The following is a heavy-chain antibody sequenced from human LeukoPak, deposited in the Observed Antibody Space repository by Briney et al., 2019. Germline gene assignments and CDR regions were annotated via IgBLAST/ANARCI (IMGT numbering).Heavy chain of an antibody. CDR3: AREGMATIFDAFDI. D-gene: IGHD5-24*01. CDR1: GGSISSYY. Sequence: SETLSLTCTVSGGSISSYYWSWIRQPPGKGLEWIGYIYYSGSTNYNPSLKSRVTISVDTSKNQFSLKLSSVTAADTAVYYCAREGMATIFDAFDIWAKGQWSPSFQ. CDR2: IYYSGST. J-gene: IGHJ3*02. V-gene: IGHV4-59*01.